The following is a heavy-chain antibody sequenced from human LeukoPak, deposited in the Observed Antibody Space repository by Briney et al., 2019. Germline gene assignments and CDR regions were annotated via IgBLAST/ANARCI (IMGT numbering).Heavy chain of an antibody. CDR1: GFTFSSDW. CDR3: ARRYYDSSGYGFDY. D-gene: IGHD3-22*01. J-gene: IGHJ4*02. Sequence: PGGSLRLSCAASGFTFSSDWMHWVRQAPGKGLVWVSRINSDGNSTAYADSVKGRFTTSRDNSKNTLYLQMNSLRAEDTAVYYCARRYYDSSGYGFDYWGQGTLVTVSS. V-gene: IGHV3-74*01. CDR2: INSDGNST.